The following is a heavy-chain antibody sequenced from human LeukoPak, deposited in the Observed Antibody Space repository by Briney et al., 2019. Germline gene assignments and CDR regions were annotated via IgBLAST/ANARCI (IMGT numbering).Heavy chain of an antibody. CDR1: GFTFSSYS. Sequence: GGSLRLSCAASGFTFSSYSMTWVRQTPGKGLEWVSSINSGSRDISYADSVRGRFTISRDNADNFLYLQMNSLRVEDSGVYYCARDPYESDGVSYGAFDIWGQGTVVTVSS. V-gene: IGHV3-21*01. CDR2: INSGSRDI. D-gene: IGHD3-22*01. CDR3: ARDPYESDGVSYGAFDI. J-gene: IGHJ3*02.